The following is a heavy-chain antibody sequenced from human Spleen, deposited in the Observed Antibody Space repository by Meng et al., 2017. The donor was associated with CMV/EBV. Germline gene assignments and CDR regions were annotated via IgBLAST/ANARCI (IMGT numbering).Heavy chain of an antibody. Sequence: SETLSLTCAVYGGSFSGYYWSWIRQPPGKGLEWIGEIYHSGSTNYNPSLKSRVTISVNTSKSQFSLKLSSVTAADTAVYYCAREGDGYYFDYWGQGTLVTVSS. D-gene: IGHD3-10*01. CDR3: AREGDGYYFDY. CDR2: IYHSGST. CDR1: GGSFSGYY. J-gene: IGHJ4*02. V-gene: IGHV4-34*01.